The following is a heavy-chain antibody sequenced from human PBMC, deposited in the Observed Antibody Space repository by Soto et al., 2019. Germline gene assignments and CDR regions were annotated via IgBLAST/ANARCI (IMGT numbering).Heavy chain of an antibody. CDR3: ARLRIATNNYKWFDP. Sequence: TVSLTCSVSGAALNSGNYYCSWIRHVPGKGLEWIGHIYVTGAVDYNPSLRDRITISQDTSERQFSLNLRLVTAADTAVYYCARLRIATNNYKWFDPWGQGTLVTVSS. CDR1: GAALNSGNYY. J-gene: IGHJ5*02. D-gene: IGHD2-21*01. V-gene: IGHV4-31*03. CDR2: IYVTGAV.